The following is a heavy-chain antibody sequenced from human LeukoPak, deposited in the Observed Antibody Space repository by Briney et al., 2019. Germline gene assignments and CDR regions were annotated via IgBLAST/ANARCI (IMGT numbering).Heavy chain of an antibody. CDR3: ARERVVVVVPAAMEYYYYGMDV. J-gene: IGHJ6*04. Sequence: PGGSLRLSCAASGFTFSSYGMHWVRQAPGKGLEWVAVKWYDGSNKYYADSVKARFTISRDNSKNTLYLQMNSLRAEDTAVYYCARERVVVVVPAAMEYYYYGMDVWGKGTTVTVSS. CDR1: GFTFSSYG. V-gene: IGHV3-33*01. CDR2: KWYDGSNK. D-gene: IGHD2-2*01.